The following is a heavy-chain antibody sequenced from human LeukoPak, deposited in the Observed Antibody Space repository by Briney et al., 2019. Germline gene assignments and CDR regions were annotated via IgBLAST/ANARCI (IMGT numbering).Heavy chain of an antibody. Sequence: PSETLSLTCAVYGGSFRGYYWSWIRQPPGKGLEWIGEINHSGSTNYNPSLKSRVTISVDTSKNQFSLKLSSVTAADTAVYYCARGIRADFWSGYYHNWFDPWGQGTLVTVSS. CDR2: INHSGST. CDR3: ARGIRADFWSGYYHNWFDP. CDR1: GGSFRGYY. D-gene: IGHD3-3*01. J-gene: IGHJ5*02. V-gene: IGHV4-34*01.